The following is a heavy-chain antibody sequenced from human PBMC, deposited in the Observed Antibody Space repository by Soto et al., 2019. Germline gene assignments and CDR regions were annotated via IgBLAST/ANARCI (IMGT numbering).Heavy chain of an antibody. J-gene: IGHJ3*02. CDR2: ITADGGT. CDR1: GFTVSRHA. V-gene: IGHV3-23*01. D-gene: IGHD2-15*01. CDR3: APHVSCSGGSCQYDAFAI. Sequence: EAQVLESGGGLVQPGGSLRLSCEGSGFTVSRHAMTWIRQAPGKGPEWVSTITADGGTYYADSVKGRFAMSRDTSESTLYLQMNSLGAEDTAAYYCAPHVSCSGGSCQYDAFAIRGQGTMVTVSS.